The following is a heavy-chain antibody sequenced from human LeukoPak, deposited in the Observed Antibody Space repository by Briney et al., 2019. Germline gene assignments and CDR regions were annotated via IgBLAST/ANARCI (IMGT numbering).Heavy chain of an antibody. CDR2: IRYDGINK. CDR3: AKRSQYYFDY. CDR1: GFTFSTHG. V-gene: IGHV3-30*02. J-gene: IGHJ4*02. Sequence: GGSLRLSCAASGFTFSTHGMHWVRQAPGKGLEWVAFIRYDGINKYYADSVKGRFTISRDSFKNTLYLQMNSLRAEDTAVYYCAKRSQYYFDYWGQGTLVTVSS.